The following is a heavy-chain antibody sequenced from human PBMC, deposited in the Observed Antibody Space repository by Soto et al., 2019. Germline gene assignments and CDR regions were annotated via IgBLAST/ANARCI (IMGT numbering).Heavy chain of an antibody. Sequence: DVQLVESGGGLVQPGRSLRLSCAASGFTFDDYAMHWVRQAPGKGLEWVSGISWNSGTIGYADSVKGRFTISRDNAKNSLYLQMNSLRAEDTALYYCAKDRTGSAYNFDYWGQGTLVTVSS. CDR2: ISWNSGTI. CDR3: AKDRTGSAYNFDY. V-gene: IGHV3-9*01. D-gene: IGHD3-16*01. CDR1: GFTFDDYA. J-gene: IGHJ4*02.